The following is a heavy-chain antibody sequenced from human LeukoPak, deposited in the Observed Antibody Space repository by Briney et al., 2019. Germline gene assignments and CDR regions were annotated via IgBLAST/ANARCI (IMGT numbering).Heavy chain of an antibody. D-gene: IGHD6-13*01. CDR2: ISGSGGNT. CDR3: AKHQQQQLVPYNWFDP. V-gene: IGHV3-23*01. CDR1: GFTFSTYA. Sequence: GGSLRLSCAASGFTFSTYAMSWVRQAPGKGLEWVSAISGSGGNTHYADSVKGRFTISRDNSKNALYLQMNSLRAEDTAVYYCAKHQQQQLVPYNWFDPWGQGTLVTVSS. J-gene: IGHJ5*02.